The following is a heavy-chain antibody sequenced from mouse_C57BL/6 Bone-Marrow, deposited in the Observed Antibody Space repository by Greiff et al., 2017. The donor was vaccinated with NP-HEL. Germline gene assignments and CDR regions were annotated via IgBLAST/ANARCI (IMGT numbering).Heavy chain of an antibody. J-gene: IGHJ1*03. Sequence: QVQLKESGAELARPGASVKLSCKASGYTFTSYGISWVKQRTGQGLEWIGEIYPRSGNTYYNEKFKGKATLTADKSSSTAYMELRSLTSEDSAVYFCARRRVYYGNLYWYFDVWGTGTTVTVSS. CDR1: GYTFTSYG. CDR3: ARRRVYYGNLYWYFDV. V-gene: IGHV1-81*01. CDR2: IYPRSGNT. D-gene: IGHD2-1*01.